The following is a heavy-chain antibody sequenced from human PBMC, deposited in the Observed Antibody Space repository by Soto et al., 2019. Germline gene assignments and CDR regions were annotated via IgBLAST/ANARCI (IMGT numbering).Heavy chain of an antibody. CDR2: INQDGSEK. CDR1: GFTFSNYW. CDR3: ARGAPAWTWDYGGPYDY. J-gene: IGHJ4*02. Sequence: EVHLVESGGGLVQPGGSLRLSCAASGFTFSNYWMNWVRQAPGKGLEWVANINQDGSEKYYVDSVKGRFTISRDNAKNSLYLQMNSLRAEDTAVYYCARGAPAWTWDYGGPYDYWGQGTLVTVSS. V-gene: IGHV3-7*03. D-gene: IGHD4-17*01.